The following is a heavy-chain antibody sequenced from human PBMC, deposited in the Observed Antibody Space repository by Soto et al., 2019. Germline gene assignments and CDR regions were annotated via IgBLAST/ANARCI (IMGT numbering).Heavy chain of an antibody. J-gene: IGHJ4*02. D-gene: IGHD6-13*01. Sequence: QVQLVQSGAEVKKPGASVKVSCKASGYTFISYGITWVRQAPGQGLEWVGWISAYNGDTDYAQKFQGRVTMTTDTSTGTAYMERRSLRSDDTAMYYCARGASSLPGFFWGQGTLVTVSS. CDR2: ISAYNGDT. CDR3: ARGASSLPGFF. V-gene: IGHV1-18*01. CDR1: GYTFISYG.